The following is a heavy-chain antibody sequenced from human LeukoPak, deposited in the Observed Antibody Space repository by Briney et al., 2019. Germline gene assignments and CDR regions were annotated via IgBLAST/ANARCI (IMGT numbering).Heavy chain of an antibody. Sequence: SVKVSCKASGGTFSSYAISWVRQAPGQGLEWMGGTIPIFGTANYAQKFQGRVTITADESTSTAYMELSSLRSEDTAVYYCASHPRIMITFGGVIVPFDPWGQGTLVTVSS. CDR2: TIPIFGTA. D-gene: IGHD3-16*02. V-gene: IGHV1-69*13. CDR3: ASHPRIMITFGGVIVPFDP. CDR1: GGTFSSYA. J-gene: IGHJ5*02.